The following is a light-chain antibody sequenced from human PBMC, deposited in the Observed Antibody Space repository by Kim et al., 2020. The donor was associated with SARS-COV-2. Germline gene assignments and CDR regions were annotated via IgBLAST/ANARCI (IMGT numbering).Light chain of an antibody. J-gene: IGLJ2*01. Sequence: SITISCTGTSRDVGNYNLVSWYRQRPGKAPKLIIFEVSKRPSGVSDRFSGSKSGDTASLTISGLQAEDEGDYYCCSYAGSSTFVVFGGGTQLTVL. CDR3: CSYAGSSTFVV. CDR1: SRDVGNYNL. V-gene: IGLV2-23*02. CDR2: EVS.